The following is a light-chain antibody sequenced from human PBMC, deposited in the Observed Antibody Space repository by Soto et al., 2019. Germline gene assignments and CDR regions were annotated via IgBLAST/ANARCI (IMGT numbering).Light chain of an antibody. V-gene: IGLV2-23*01. CDR2: EGS. Sequence: QSALTQPASVSGSPGQSITLSCTGTSSDLGSYNLVSWYQQHPGKAPKLMIYEGSKRPSGVSHRFSGSKSGNTASLTISGLQTEDEADYYCCSYAGSSTFVFGTGTKLTVL. J-gene: IGLJ1*01. CDR1: SSDLGSYNL. CDR3: CSYAGSSTFV.